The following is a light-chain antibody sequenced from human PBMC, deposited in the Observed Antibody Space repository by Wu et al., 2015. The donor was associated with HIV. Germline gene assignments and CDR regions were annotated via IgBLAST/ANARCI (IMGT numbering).Light chain of an antibody. CDR3: QQYNNWPPALT. CDR1: QSISSW. J-gene: IGKJ4*01. CDR2: KAS. V-gene: IGKV1-5*03. Sequence: DIQMTQSPSTLSASVGDRVTITCRASQSISSWLAWYQQKPGKAPKLLIYKASSLESGVPSRFSGSGSGTEFTLTISSLQSEDFAVYYCQQYNNWPPALTFGGGTKVEIK.